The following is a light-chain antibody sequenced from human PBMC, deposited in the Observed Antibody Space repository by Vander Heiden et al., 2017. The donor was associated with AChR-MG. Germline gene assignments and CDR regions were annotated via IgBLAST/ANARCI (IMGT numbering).Light chain of an antibody. V-gene: IGKV3-15*01. CDR1: QSVGTN. CDR3: QQDSNWLCT. Sequence: ELVMTQSPATLSVSPVERATLSCRASQSVGTNLAWHQQKPGQAPRLLIYGASTRATGIPARFSGSGSGTEFTLTISSLQSEDFAVYYCQQDSNWLCTFGGRTTVEIK. J-gene: IGKJ4*01. CDR2: GAS.